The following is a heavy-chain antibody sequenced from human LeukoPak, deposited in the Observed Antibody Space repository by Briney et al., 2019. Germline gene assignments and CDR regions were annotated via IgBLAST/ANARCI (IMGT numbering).Heavy chain of an antibody. CDR3: DRDLHYYHSNKSGVYYYYYGMDL. J-gene: IGHJ6*02. V-gene: IGHV3-30-3*01. Sequence: GRSLRLSCAASGFTFSSYAMHWVRQAPGKGLEWVAVISCDGSSKYYADSVKGRFTISRDNSKNTLYLQMNSLRAEDTAVYYCDRDLHYYHSNKSGVYYYYYGMDLWGQGTTVTVSS. D-gene: IGHD3-22*01. CDR2: ISCDGSSK. CDR1: GFTFSSYA.